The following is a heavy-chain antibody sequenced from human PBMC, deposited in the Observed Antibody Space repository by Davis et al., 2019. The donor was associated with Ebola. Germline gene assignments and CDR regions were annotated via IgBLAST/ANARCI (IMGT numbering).Heavy chain of an antibody. CDR1: GYTFTSYG. CDR3: ARDRGSRDGYSLKHWYFDL. J-gene: IGHJ2*01. D-gene: IGHD5-24*01. CDR2: ISAYNGNT. V-gene: IGHV1-18*01. Sequence: ASVKVSCKASGYTFTSYGISWVRQAPGQGLEWMGWISAYNGNTNYAQKLQGRVTMTTDTSTSTAYMELRSLRSDDTAVYYCARDRGSRDGYSLKHWYFDLWGRGTLVTVSS.